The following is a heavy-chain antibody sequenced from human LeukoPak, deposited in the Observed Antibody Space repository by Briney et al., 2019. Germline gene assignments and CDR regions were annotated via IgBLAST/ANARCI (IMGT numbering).Heavy chain of an antibody. Sequence: SETLSLTCVVSGDSLSHGYWWSWVRQSPGKGLEWIGEIFHSGSTSYNPSLKSRVTMSVDTSKNQFSLKLSSVTAADTAVYYCARHNSSITMVRGVISGGYDYWGQGTLVTVSS. CDR1: GDSLSHGYW. CDR3: ARHNSSITMVRGVISGGYDY. CDR2: IFHSGST. D-gene: IGHD3-10*01. V-gene: IGHV4-4*02. J-gene: IGHJ4*02.